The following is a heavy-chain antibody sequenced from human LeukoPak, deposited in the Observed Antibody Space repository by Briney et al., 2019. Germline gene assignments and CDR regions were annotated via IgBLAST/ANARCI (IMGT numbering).Heavy chain of an antibody. V-gene: IGHV4-59*08. CDR3: ARLGGNWNSPGRDY. CDR2: ISYTGTT. Sequence: PSETLSLTCSVSGGSINGYSWTWIRQPPGMRLEWVGHISYTGTTNYNPSLTTRVAISVDTSENQFSLKLTSVTAADTGMYFCARLGGNWNSPGRDYWGQGTLVTVSS. CDR1: GGSINGYS. D-gene: IGHD3-10*01. J-gene: IGHJ4*02.